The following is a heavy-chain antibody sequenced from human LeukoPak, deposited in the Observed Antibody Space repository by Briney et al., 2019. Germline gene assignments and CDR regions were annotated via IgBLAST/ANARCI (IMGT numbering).Heavy chain of an antibody. CDR1: GFIFSRCG. D-gene: IGHD3-22*01. J-gene: IGHJ3*02. CDR2: ISASSGST. CDR3: AKGGPYYDSSGYYWVGVFDI. V-gene: IGHV3-23*01. Sequence: PGGSLRLSCAASGFIFSRCGMNWVRQAPGKGLEWVSTISASSGSTYYADSVKGRFTISRDNSKNTLYLQMNSLRAEDTAVYYCAKGGPYYDSSGYYWVGVFDIWGQGTMVSVSS.